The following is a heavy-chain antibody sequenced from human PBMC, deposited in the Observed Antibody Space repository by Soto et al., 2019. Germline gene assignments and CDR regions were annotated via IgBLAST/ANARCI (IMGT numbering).Heavy chain of an antibody. J-gene: IGHJ4*02. D-gene: IGHD2-21*02. V-gene: IGHV1-18*01. Sequence: QAQLVQSGAEVKEPGASVKVSCKASGYTFTGYGITWVRQAPGQGLEWMGWASPLSATTNYAPKFQGRVTMTTDTSTNMAYRELRSLRSDDTAVYYCARGGTAEADFWGQGTLVTVSS. CDR1: GYTFTGYG. CDR2: ASPLSATT. CDR3: ARGGTAEADF.